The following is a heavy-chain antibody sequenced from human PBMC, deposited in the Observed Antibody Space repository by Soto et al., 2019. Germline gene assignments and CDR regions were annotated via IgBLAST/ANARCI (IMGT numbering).Heavy chain of an antibody. Sequence: QVQLQVSAPGLLKPSETLSLTCTVSGDSISADYWSWVRQPPGKGLEWIGNIHYNGNTKYNPSLKSRVTMSVDTSKNQFSLKLISVTAADTAKYFCAREGNLGRWLQPLDFWGQGTLVTVSS. V-gene: IGHV4-59*01. CDR3: AREGNLGRWLQPLDF. CDR2: IHYNGNT. CDR1: GDSISADY. J-gene: IGHJ4*02. D-gene: IGHD5-12*01.